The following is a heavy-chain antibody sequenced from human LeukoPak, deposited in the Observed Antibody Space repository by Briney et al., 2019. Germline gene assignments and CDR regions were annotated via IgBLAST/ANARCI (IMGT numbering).Heavy chain of an antibody. CDR1: GYTFTGYY. D-gene: IGHD3-10*01. CDR2: INPNSGGT. Sequence: ASVTVSCMASGYTFTGYYMHWVRQAPGRGLEGMGWINPNSGGTNYAQTFQGRVTITRDTSISTAYMELSRLRSDDTAVYYCARDTAYGSGSYYGNWGQGTLVTVSS. J-gene: IGHJ4*02. CDR3: ARDTAYGSGSYYGN. V-gene: IGHV1-2*02.